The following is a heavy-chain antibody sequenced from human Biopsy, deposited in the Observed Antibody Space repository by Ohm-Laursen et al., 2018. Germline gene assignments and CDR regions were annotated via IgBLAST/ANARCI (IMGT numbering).Heavy chain of an antibody. D-gene: IGHD4-23*01. CDR1: GFTFSSYS. V-gene: IGHV3-21*01. CDR3: ARDTRWSPYSMDV. Sequence: SLRLSCAASGFTFSSYSMNWVRQAPGKGLEWISYISETSSHIYDADSVKGRFTVARDNAKNSLYLQLNSLRAEDTAVYYCARDTRWSPYSMDVWGQGTTVTVSS. J-gene: IGHJ6*02. CDR2: ISETSSHI.